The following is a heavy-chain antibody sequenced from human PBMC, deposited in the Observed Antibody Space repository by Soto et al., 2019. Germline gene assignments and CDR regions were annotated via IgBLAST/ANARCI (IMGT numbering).Heavy chain of an antibody. CDR1: G. CDR2: IWYDGGNK. J-gene: IGHJ4*02. Sequence: GMHWVRQAPGKGLEWVSLIWYDGGNKFYADSVRGRFTISRDNPKNTLYLQMNSLRAEDTAVYYCARSYSSAWYLFDYWGQGTLVTVSS. CDR3: ARSYSSAWYLFDY. D-gene: IGHD6-19*01. V-gene: IGHV3-33*01.